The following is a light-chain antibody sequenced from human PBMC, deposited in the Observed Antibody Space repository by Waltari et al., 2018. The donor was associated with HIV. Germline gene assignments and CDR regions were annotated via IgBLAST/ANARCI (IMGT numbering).Light chain of an antibody. J-gene: IGKJ1*01. CDR3: QQYNKWPGT. Sequence: EIVLTQSPGTLSLSPGERATLSCRASQSISSSYLDWYQQKPGQAPRPLIHGASNRATGVPARISGGGSETEFTLTITGLQSEDFAIYYCQQYNKWPGTFGQGTKVEIK. CDR1: QSISSS. V-gene: IGKV3-15*01. CDR2: GAS.